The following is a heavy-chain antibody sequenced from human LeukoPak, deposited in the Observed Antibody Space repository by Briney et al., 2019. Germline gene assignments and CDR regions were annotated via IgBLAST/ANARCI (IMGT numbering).Heavy chain of an antibody. Sequence: XXQAPGXXXXXXXWVSAYNGNTNYAQKFQGRVTMTTDTSTSTAYMELRSLRSDDTAVYYCARDGSIAVAGLFDYWGQGTLVTVSS. CDR2: VSAYNGNT. CDR3: ARDGSIAVAGLFDY. D-gene: IGHD6-19*01. V-gene: IGHV1-18*01. J-gene: IGHJ4*02.